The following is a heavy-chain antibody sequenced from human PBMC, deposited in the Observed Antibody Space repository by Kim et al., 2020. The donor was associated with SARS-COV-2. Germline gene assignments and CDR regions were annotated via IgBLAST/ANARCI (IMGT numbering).Heavy chain of an antibody. J-gene: IGHJ2*01. Sequence: GGSLRLSCAASGFTFSSYAMSWVRQAPGKGLEWVSAISGSGGSTYYADSVKGRFTISRDNSKNTLYLQMNSLRAEDTAVYYCAKVANYGGKPKSSTQGTAFDLWGRGTLVTVSS. CDR1: GFTFSSYA. CDR2: ISGSGGST. CDR3: AKVANYGGKPKSSTQGTAFDL. D-gene: IGHD4-17*01. V-gene: IGHV3-23*01.